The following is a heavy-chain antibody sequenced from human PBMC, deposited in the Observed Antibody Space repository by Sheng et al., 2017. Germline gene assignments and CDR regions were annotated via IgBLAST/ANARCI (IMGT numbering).Heavy chain of an antibody. Sequence: QLQLQESGPGLVKPSETLSLTCTVSGGSISSSSYYWGWIRQPPGKGLEWIGSIYYSGSTYYNPSLKSRVTISVDTSKNQFSLKLSSVTAADTAVYYCARARIAAAAKRSYYFDYWGQGTLVTVSS. D-gene: IGHD6-13*01. CDR3: ARARIAAAAKRSYYFDY. CDR1: GGSISSSSYY. V-gene: IGHV4-39*07. J-gene: IGHJ4*02. CDR2: IYYSGST.